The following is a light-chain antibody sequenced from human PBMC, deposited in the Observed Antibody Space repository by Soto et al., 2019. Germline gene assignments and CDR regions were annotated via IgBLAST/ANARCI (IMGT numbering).Light chain of an antibody. Sequence: EIVLTQSPGTLSLSPGERATLSCRASQSVTSSYLAWYQQKPGQAPRLLIYAASSRATGIPDRFSGSGSGTDFTLTISRLEPEAFAVYYCQQYGNSPKTFGQGPKVEIK. CDR3: QQYGNSPKT. J-gene: IGKJ1*01. V-gene: IGKV3-20*01. CDR2: AAS. CDR1: QSVTSSY.